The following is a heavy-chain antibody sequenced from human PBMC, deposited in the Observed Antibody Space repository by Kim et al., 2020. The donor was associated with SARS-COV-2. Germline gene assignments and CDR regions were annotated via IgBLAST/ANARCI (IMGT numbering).Heavy chain of an antibody. Sequence: ASVKVSCKASGYTFTTYYMHWVRQAPGHGLELLFLIPPRFGRPTYSHQFQCRFTMTRDTSPSTFYMELSSLRSEETAVYYCARDPTVTVVVPDAISDYYYGMAVWGKGTTVTGSS. CDR2: IPPRFGRP. CDR1: GYTFTTYY. D-gene: IGHD2-2*01. V-gene: IGHV1-46*01. CDR3: ARDPTVTVVVPDAISDYYYGMAV. J-gene: IGHJ6*04.